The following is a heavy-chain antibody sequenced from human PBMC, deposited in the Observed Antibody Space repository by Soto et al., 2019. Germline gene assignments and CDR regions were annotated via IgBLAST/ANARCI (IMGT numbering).Heavy chain of an antibody. V-gene: IGHV1-2*02. J-gene: IGHJ4*02. CDR3: ARDNYGPLDY. Sequence: QVQLVQSGADVKRPGASVRVSCKPSGYPFTDLYIHWVRLAPGLGLEWMGWIDPRSGASRKTQKFQGRFTLTRDTSTSTVYMELFSLRSDDTAACYCARDNYGPLDYWGQGTLVTVSS. CDR2: IDPRSGAS. D-gene: IGHD3-10*01. CDR1: GYPFTDLY.